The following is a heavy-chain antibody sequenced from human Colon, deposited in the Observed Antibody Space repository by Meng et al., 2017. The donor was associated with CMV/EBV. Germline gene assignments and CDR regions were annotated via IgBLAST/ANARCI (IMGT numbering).Heavy chain of an antibody. Sequence: GGSLRLSCIISGFTFEDYGMHWVRQASGRGLEWVSGISWNGRTVGYADSVKGRFTISRDNAKKSIYLQMNSLRPEDTALYYCAKDPAGFDYWGQGTLVTVSS. CDR3: AKDPAGFDY. CDR2: ISWNGRTV. J-gene: IGHJ4*02. V-gene: IGHV3-9*01. CDR1: GFTFEDYG.